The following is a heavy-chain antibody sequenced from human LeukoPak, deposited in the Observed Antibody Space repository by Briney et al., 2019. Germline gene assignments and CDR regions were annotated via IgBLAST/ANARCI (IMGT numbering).Heavy chain of an antibody. CDR3: AADSGYCSGVSCYSYYYYAMDV. V-gene: IGHV1-58*01. CDR2: FVVGSGNT. J-gene: IGHJ6*02. CDR1: GFTFTSSA. D-gene: IGHD2-15*01. Sequence: SVKVSCKASGFTFTSSAVQWVRQARGQRVEWIGWFVVGSGNTNYAQNFHERVTITRDMSTGTAYMELSSLRSEDTAVYYCAADSGYCSGVSCYSYYYYAMDVWGQGTTVTVSS.